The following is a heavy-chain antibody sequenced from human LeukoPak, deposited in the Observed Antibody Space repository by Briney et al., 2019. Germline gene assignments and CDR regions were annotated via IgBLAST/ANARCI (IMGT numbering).Heavy chain of an antibody. CDR3: AREVGATDDC. CDR2: ITSSSSYI. Sequence: GGSLRLSCTASAFTFSTYSMNWVRQAPGKGLKWVASITSSSSYIYYADSVKGRFTISRDNANNSLYLEMNSLRVEDTAVYYCAREVGATDDCWGQGTLVTVSS. D-gene: IGHD1-26*01. V-gene: IGHV3-21*01. CDR1: AFTFSTYS. J-gene: IGHJ4*02.